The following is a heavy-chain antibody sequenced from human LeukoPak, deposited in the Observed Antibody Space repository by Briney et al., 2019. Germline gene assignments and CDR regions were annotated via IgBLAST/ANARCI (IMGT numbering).Heavy chain of an antibody. D-gene: IGHD3-16*01. J-gene: IGHJ4*02. CDR3: AKGGWGTVLDY. Sequence: TGVSLRLSCAASGFTFSDYSMNRVRQAPGKGLEWISYVGGLYSNIYYADSVKGRFTISRDNAESSVYLQMNSLRAEDTAVYYCAKGGWGTVLDYWGQGTLVTVSP. CDR1: GFTFSDYS. V-gene: IGHV3-48*01. CDR2: VGGLYSNI.